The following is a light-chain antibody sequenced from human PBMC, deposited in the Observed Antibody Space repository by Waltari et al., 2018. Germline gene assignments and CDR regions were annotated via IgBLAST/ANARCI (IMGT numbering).Light chain of an antibody. CDR3: SSYTGRGTVI. Sequence: QSALTQPASVSGSPGQSITISCTGTSRDVGYFNHVSWFQHHPDSAPKLLIYDVPDQPSGVSSRFSGSKSVNTASLTISGLQAEDEADYYCSSYTGRGTVIFGGGTKLTVL. J-gene: IGLJ2*01. CDR2: DVP. V-gene: IGLV2-14*01. CDR1: SRDVGYFNH.